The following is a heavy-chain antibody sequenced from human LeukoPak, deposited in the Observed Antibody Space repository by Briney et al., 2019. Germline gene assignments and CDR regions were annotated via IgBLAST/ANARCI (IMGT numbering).Heavy chain of an antibody. CDR3: ARVSMEDIVVVVAATGGFFDY. CDR1: GGSISSYY. D-gene: IGHD2-15*01. V-gene: IGHV4-59*12. Sequence: SETLSLTCTVSGGSISSYYWSWIRQPPGKGLEWIGYIYYSGSTNYNPSLKSRVTISVDTSKNQFSLKLSSVTAADTAVYYCARVSMEDIVVVVAATGGFFDYWGQGTLVTVSS. J-gene: IGHJ4*02. CDR2: IYYSGST.